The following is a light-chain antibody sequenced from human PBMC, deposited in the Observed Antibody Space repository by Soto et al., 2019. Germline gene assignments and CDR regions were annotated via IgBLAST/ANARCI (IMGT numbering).Light chain of an antibody. Sequence: QSALTQPRSVSGSPGQSVTISCTGTSNNIGVYNYVSWYQQYPGKVPKLMIYDVTQRPSGVPDRFSGSKSGNTASLTISGLQAEDEADYYCCSYGGDHTLVFGGGTKLTVL. CDR2: DVT. V-gene: IGLV2-11*01. CDR1: SNNIGVYNY. CDR3: CSYGGDHTLV. J-gene: IGLJ2*01.